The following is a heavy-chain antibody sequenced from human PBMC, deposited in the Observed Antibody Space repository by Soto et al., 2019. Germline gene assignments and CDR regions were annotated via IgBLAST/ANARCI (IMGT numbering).Heavy chain of an antibody. D-gene: IGHD1-26*01. CDR1: GFTFSSYG. CDR3: AKAGGGGSSTGDYYYYGMDV. CDR2: ISYDGSNK. J-gene: IGHJ6*02. Sequence: GGSLRLSCAASGFTFSSYGMHWVRQAPGKGLEWVAVISYDGSNKYYADSVKGRFTISRDNSKNTLYLQMNSLRAEDTAVYYCAKAGGGGSSTGDYYYYGMDVWGQGTTVTVSS. V-gene: IGHV3-30*18.